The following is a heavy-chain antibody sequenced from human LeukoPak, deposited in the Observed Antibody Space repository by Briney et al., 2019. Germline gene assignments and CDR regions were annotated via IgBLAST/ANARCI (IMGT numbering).Heavy chain of an antibody. CDR2: TSFDGGNT. V-gene: IGHV3-30*18. D-gene: IGHD3-10*01. J-gene: IGHJ6*02. CDR3: AKDSSSGSSYYFHGMDV. CDR1: GFMFRAYG. Sequence: SGGSLRLSCAASGFMFRAYGMHWVRQAPGKGLEWLAVTSFDGGNTYYAASVKGRFTISRDNSNNTLDLQMNSLRAEDTAVYYRAKDSSSGSSYYFHGMDVWGQGTTVIVSS.